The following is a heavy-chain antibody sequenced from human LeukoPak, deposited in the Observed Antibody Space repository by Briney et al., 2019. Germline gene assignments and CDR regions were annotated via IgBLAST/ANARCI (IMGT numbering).Heavy chain of an antibody. J-gene: IGHJ3*02. CDR3: ARGVSGTGPDI. D-gene: IGHD5/OR15-5a*01. CDR2: IKTDGSST. Sequence: PGGSLRLSCAASGFTFSGYWMHWVRQAPGKGLVWVSRIKTDGSSTDYADSVKGRFTISRDNAKNTMYLQMNSLRAEDTAVYYCARGVSGTGPDIWGLGTMVTVSS. V-gene: IGHV3-74*01. CDR1: GFTFSGYW.